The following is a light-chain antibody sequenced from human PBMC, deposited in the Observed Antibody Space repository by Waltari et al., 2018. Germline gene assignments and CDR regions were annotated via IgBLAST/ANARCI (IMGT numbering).Light chain of an antibody. Sequence: DIVMTQSPDSLAVSLGVRATLHCKSSQSVLYNSNNKNYLLWYQQKPGQPPRLLLYWASIRESGVPDRFTGSGSGTDFTLTISSLQAEDVAVYYCQQYFSPPFTFGPGTRVDIK. CDR1: QSVLYNSNNKNY. V-gene: IGKV4-1*01. CDR2: WAS. CDR3: QQYFSPPFT. J-gene: IGKJ3*01.